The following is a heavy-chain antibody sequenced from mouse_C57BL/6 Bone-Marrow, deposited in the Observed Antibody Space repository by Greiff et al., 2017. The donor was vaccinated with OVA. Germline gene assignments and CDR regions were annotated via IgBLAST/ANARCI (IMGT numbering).Heavy chain of an antibody. CDR3: ARRGEYGSSGYAMDY. CDR2: IYWDDDK. Sequence: QVTLKESGPGILQSSQTLSLTCSFSGFSLSTSGMGVSWIRQPSGKGLEWLAHIYWDDDKRYNPSLKSRLTISKDTSRNQVFLKITSVDTADTATYYCARRGEYGSSGYAMDYWGQGTSVTVSS. V-gene: IGHV8-12*01. D-gene: IGHD1-1*01. J-gene: IGHJ4*01. CDR1: GFSLSTSGMG.